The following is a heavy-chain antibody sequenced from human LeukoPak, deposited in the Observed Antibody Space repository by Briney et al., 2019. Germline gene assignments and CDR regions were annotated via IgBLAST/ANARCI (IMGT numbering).Heavy chain of an antibody. D-gene: IGHD3-9*01. J-gene: IGHJ3*02. CDR2: ISRSGGST. Sequence: PGGSLRLSCAASGFSFSSYAMTWVRQAPGKGLEWVSAISRSGGSTYNADSVKGRFTISRDNSKNTLYLQMNSLRVEDTAVYYCAGEGGHFDWLLYSGAYDIWGQGTMVTVSS. V-gene: IGHV3-23*01. CDR1: GFSFSSYA. CDR3: AGEGGHFDWLLYSGAYDI.